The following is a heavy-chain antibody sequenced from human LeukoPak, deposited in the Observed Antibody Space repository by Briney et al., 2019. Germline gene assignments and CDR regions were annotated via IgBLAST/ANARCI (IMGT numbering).Heavy chain of an antibody. CDR1: GYSISSGYY. CDR3: ARGVDY. V-gene: IGHV4-38-2*02. CDR2: IYHSGRT. J-gene: IGHJ4*02. Sequence: PSETLSLTCTVSGYSISSGYYWGWIRQPPGKGLEWIGSIYHSGRTYYNPSLKSRVTISVDTSKNQFSLKLSSVTAADTAVYYCARGVDYWGQGTLVTVSS.